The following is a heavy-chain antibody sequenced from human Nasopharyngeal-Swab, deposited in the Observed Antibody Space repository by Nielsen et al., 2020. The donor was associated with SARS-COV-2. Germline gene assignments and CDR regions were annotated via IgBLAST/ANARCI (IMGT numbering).Heavy chain of an antibody. CDR1: GYTFTGYA. J-gene: IGHJ6*03. Sequence: ASVKVSCKASGYTFTGYAMHWVRQAPGQRFEWMGWINAGNGNTKYSQKFQGRVTITRDTSASTAYMELSSLRSEDTAVYYCARERQLVRVYYYYYMDVWGKGTTVTVSS. CDR2: INAGNGNT. CDR3: ARERQLVRVYYYYYMDV. D-gene: IGHD6-6*01. V-gene: IGHV1-3*01.